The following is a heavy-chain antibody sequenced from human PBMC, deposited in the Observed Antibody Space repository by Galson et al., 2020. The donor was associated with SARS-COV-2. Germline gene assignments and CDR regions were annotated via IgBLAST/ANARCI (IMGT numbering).Heavy chain of an antibody. CDR3: AKSYSGSYKSDFDC. Sequence: GGSLRLSCVASGFTFSLYAMHWVRQAPGKGLEWVAVVSYDGYDTYYADSVKGRFTVSRDNSKNTLYLQVNSLRAEDTAVYYCAKSYSGSYKSDFDCWGQGTLVTVSS. J-gene: IGHJ4*02. D-gene: IGHD1-26*01. CDR2: VSYDGYDT. V-gene: IGHV3-30*04. CDR1: GFTFSLYA.